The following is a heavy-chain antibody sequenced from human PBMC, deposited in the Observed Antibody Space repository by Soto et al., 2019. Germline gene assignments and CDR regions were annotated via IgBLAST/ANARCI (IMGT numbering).Heavy chain of an antibody. V-gene: IGHV4-31*03. CDR1: GGSISSGGYY. CDR3: AREWRDYYFDY. Sequence: QVQLQESGPGLVKPSQTLSLTCTVSGGSISSGGYYWSWIRQHPGKGLEWIGYIYYSGSTYYNPSLKSRVTISVATSKNQFTLKLSSVTAADTAVYYCAREWRDYYFDYWGQGTLVTVSS. CDR2: IYYSGST. J-gene: IGHJ4*02.